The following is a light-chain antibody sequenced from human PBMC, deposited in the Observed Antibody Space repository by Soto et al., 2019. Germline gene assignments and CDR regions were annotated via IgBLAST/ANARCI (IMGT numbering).Light chain of an antibody. CDR1: QSVNNN. CDR2: GAS. Sequence: EKVMTQSPATLSVSPGERATLSCRASQSVNNNVAWYQQKPGQAPRLLIYGASTRATGIPDRFSGSGFGKEFILTISSLQSADSAVYYCQQYNNWPPLTFGGGNKVEIK. V-gene: IGKV3-15*01. CDR3: QQYNNWPPLT. J-gene: IGKJ4*01.